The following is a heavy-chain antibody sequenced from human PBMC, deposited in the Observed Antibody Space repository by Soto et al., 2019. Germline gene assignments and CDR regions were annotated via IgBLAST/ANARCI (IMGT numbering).Heavy chain of an antibody. CDR2: IKEDGGDK. D-gene: IGHD3-16*01. Sequence: PGESLKISCAASGFTLSSYWMSWFRQAPGKGLEWVANIKEDGGDKYYLPSVMGRFTISRDNAKNSLYLQMSSLTAEDTALYYCARDANRGGDRDYWGQGTLVTVSS. V-gene: IGHV3-7*04. CDR3: ARDANRGGDRDY. CDR1: GFTLSSYW. J-gene: IGHJ4*02.